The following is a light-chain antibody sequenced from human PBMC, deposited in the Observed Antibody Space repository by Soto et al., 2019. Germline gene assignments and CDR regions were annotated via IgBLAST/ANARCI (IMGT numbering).Light chain of an antibody. J-gene: IGKJ1*01. V-gene: IGKV1-5*01. CDR2: DAS. CDR3: QQYNSYSWT. Sequence: DIQMTHSPSTLSASVGDIVTITCRASQSISSWLAWYQQKPGKAPKLLIYDASSLESGVPSRFSGSGSGTEFTLTISSLQPDDFATYYCQQYNSYSWTFGQGTEV. CDR1: QSISSW.